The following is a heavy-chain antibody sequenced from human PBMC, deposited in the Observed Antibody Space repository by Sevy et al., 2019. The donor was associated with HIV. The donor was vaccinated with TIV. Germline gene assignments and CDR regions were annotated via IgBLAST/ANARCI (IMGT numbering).Heavy chain of an antibody. Sequence: GESLKISCKGSGYSFTSYWIGWERQMPGKGLEWMGSIYPGDSDTRYSPSFQGQVTISADKSISTAYLQWSSLKASDTAMYYCARQGVLRDFDWFSSSGFIVDIWGQRTMVTVSS. CDR1: GYSFTSYW. CDR3: ARQGVLRDFDWFSSSGFIVDI. D-gene: IGHD3-9*01. CDR2: IYPGDSDT. J-gene: IGHJ3*02. V-gene: IGHV5-51*01.